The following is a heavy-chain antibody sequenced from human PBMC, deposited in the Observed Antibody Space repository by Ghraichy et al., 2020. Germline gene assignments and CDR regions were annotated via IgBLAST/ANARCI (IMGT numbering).Heavy chain of an antibody. CDR2: ISAYNGNT. J-gene: IGHJ6*03. D-gene: IGHD2-2*01. Sequence: ASVKVSCKASGYTFTSYGISWVRQAPGQGLEWMGWISAYNGNTNYAQKLQGRVTMTTDTSTSTAYMELRSLRSDDTAVYYCARLQQYQLLSHMDVWGKGTTVTVSS. CDR3: ARLQQYQLLSHMDV. CDR1: GYTFTSYG. V-gene: IGHV1-18*01.